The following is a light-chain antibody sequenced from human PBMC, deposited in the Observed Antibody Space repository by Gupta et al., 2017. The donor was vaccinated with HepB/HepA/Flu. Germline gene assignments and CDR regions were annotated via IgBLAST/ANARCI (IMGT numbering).Light chain of an antibody. V-gene: IGLV2-14*03. Sequence: QSALTQPASVSASPGQSLTISCTGTSSDVGGYNYVSWYQQHPGKAPKRRMYDVSNRPSGVSKRGSGSKSGNTASLTISGLQAEDEADDYCSSYTSSSTQGFGGGTKLTVL. CDR1: SSDVGGYNY. CDR3: SSYTSSSTQG. CDR2: DVS. J-gene: IGLJ2*01.